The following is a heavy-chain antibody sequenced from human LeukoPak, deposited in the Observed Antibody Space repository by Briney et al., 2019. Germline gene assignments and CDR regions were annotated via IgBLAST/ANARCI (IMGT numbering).Heavy chain of an antibody. D-gene: IGHD4-17*01. Sequence: ASVKVSCKASGGTFNKYATSWVRQAPGEGLEWMGGVIPIFGTTNYAQKFQGRVTITADEPTSTAYMELSSLTSEDTAVYYCARDIPSYGDFRGEMDVWGKGTTVTVSS. CDR1: GGTFNKYA. CDR2: VIPIFGTT. V-gene: IGHV1-69*01. J-gene: IGHJ6*04. CDR3: ARDIPSYGDFRGEMDV.